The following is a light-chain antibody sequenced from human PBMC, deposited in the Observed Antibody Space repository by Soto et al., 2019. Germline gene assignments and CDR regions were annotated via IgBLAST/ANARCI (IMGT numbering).Light chain of an antibody. CDR3: QQSYCTPAWT. CDR2: RAS. V-gene: IGKV1-39*01. CDR1: QTIGNY. J-gene: IGKJ1*01. Sequence: DIQMTQSPASLSASVGDRVTITCRASQTIGNYLNWYQQKPGKAPTVVIYRASTLQSGVPSRFSGSGSGTDFTLTISSLQPEDFATYSCQQSYCTPAWTFGQATKVDIK.